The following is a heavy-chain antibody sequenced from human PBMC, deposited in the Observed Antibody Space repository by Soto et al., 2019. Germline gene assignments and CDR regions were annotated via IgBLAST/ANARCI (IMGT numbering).Heavy chain of an antibody. V-gene: IGHV3-49*04. D-gene: IGHD2-2*02. CDR3: SRGLYCSRTTCHRGVGMDV. CDR2: IRSQAFRGTT. Sequence: PRLSYATSEITFDEYAISWVRQPPIKRLEWIGFIRSQAFRGTTEYAASVEGRFTISRDNSKSIAYLQLNSLKTEDTAVYFCSRGLYCSRTTCHRGVGMDVWGQGTTVTVSS. CDR1: EITFDEYA. J-gene: IGHJ6*02.